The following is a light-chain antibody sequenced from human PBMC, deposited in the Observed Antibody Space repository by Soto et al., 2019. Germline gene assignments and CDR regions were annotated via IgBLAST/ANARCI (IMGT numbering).Light chain of an antibody. CDR1: SGNIASNY. Sequence: NFMLTQPHSVSESPGKTVTISCTRSSGNIASNYVQWYQQRPGSVPTTVIYEDNQRPSGVPDRFTGSIDSSSNSASLTISGLKTEDEADYYCQSYDSSNVVFGGGTQLTVL. CDR3: QSYDSSNVV. CDR2: EDN. V-gene: IGLV6-57*03. J-gene: IGLJ7*01.